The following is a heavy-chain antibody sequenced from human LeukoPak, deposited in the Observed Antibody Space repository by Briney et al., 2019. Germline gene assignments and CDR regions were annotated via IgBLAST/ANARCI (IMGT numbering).Heavy chain of an antibody. Sequence: ASVKVSCKASGYTFTSYDINWVRQATGQGLEWMGWMNPNSGNTGYAQKFQGRVTMTRNTSISTVYMELSSLRSEDTAVYYCARVFTIAVAGTFALGYWGQGTLVTVSS. CDR2: MNPNSGNT. CDR3: ARVFTIAVAGTFALGY. V-gene: IGHV1-8*01. J-gene: IGHJ4*02. CDR1: GYTFTSYD. D-gene: IGHD6-19*01.